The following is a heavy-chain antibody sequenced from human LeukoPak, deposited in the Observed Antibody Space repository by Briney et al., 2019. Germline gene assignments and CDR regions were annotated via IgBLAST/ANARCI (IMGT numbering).Heavy chain of an antibody. Sequence: GGSLRLSCSASGFTFSSYAMHWVRQAPGKGLEYVSAINSNGGITFYADSTKGRFTISRDDSKNTLYLQMSSLRAEDTAIYYCVKGAAGRLDYWGQGTLVTVSS. D-gene: IGHD6-13*01. CDR2: INSNGGIT. V-gene: IGHV3-64D*09. CDR3: VKGAAGRLDY. J-gene: IGHJ4*02. CDR1: GFTFSSYA.